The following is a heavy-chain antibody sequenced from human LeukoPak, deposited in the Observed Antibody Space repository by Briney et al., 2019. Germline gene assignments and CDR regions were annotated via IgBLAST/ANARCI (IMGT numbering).Heavy chain of an antibody. J-gene: IGHJ4*02. V-gene: IGHV1-18*01. D-gene: IGHD5-12*01. Sequence: ASVKVSCKASGYTFTSYGISWVRQAPGQGLEWMGWISAYNGNTNYAQKLQGRVTMTTDTSTSTVYMELSSLRSEDTAVYYCARLPWNDSGYAGDYWGQGTLVTVSS. CDR3: ARLPWNDSGYAGDY. CDR2: ISAYNGNT. CDR1: GYTFTSYG.